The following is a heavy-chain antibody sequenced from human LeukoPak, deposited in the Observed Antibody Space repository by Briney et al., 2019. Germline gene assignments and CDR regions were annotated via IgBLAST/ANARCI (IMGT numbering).Heavy chain of an antibody. CDR2: INHSGST. V-gene: IGHV4-34*01. CDR3: ARARYCSSTSCPFDAFDI. Sequence: SETLSLTCAVYGGSFGGYYWSWIRQPPGKGLEWIGEINHSGSTNYNPSLKSRVTISVDTSKNQFSLKLSSVTAADTAVYYCARARYCSSTSCPFDAFDIWGQGTMVTVSS. CDR1: GGSFGGYY. J-gene: IGHJ3*02. D-gene: IGHD2-2*01.